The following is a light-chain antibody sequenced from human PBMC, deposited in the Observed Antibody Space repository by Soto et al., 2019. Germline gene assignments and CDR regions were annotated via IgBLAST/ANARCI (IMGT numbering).Light chain of an antibody. J-gene: IGKJ2*01. Sequence: EVVLTQSPGTLSLSPGERATLSCRASQSVSNNYLAWYQRKRGQSPKLLIFGSTDRATGIPDRFSGSGSGTDFTLTISRLEPEDFAVYYCQQYGSSPPYTFDQGTKLEIK. CDR3: QQYGSSPPYT. CDR1: QSVSNNY. CDR2: GST. V-gene: IGKV3-20*01.